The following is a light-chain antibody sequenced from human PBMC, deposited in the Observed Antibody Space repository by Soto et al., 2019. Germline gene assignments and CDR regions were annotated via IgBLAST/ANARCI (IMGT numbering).Light chain of an antibody. Sequence: DSQLTQYPSTLSASVGGRVTITCRASQSPNNWMAWYQQKSGKAPKLLIYDVSTLASGVTSRFSGSVSGTECALTISSLQPDDSATYYCQQYYRYPVTFGQGTKVEVK. CDR2: DVS. J-gene: IGKJ2*01. CDR1: QSPNNW. CDR3: QQYYRYPVT. V-gene: IGKV1-5*01.